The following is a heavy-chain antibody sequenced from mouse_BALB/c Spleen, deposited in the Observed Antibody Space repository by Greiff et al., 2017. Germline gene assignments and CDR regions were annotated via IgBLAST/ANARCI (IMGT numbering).Heavy chain of an antibody. V-gene: IGHV6-6*02. CDR3: TRGDYDGFAY. J-gene: IGHJ3*01. D-gene: IGHD2-4*01. CDR2: IRLKSNNYAT. CDR1: GFTFSNYW. Sequence: EVKVVESGGGLVQPGGSMKLSCVASGFTFSNYWMNWVRQSPEKGLEWVAEIRLKSNNYATHYAESVKGRFTISRDDSKSSVYLQMNNLRAEDTGIYYCTRGDYDGFAYWGQGTLVTVSA.